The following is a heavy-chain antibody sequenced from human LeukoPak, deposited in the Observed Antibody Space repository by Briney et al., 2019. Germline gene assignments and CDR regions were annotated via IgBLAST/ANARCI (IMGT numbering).Heavy chain of an antibody. Sequence: PGGSLRLSCAASGFTFSSYNMNWVRQAPGKGLEWVSYISDSSTNIYYADSVKGRFTISRDNAKNYLYLQKNSLRAEDTAVYYCARDRGGAYDFWSGYYTGYFDYWGQGTLVPVSS. CDR2: ISDSSTNI. V-gene: IGHV3-48*01. CDR1: GFTFSSYN. CDR3: ARDRGGAYDFWSGYYTGYFDY. J-gene: IGHJ4*02. D-gene: IGHD3-3*01.